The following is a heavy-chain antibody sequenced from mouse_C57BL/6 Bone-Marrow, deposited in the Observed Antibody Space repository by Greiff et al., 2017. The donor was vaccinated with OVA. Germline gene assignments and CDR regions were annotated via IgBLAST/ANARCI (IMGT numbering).Heavy chain of an antibody. J-gene: IGHJ4*01. Sequence: QVQLQQSGPELVKPGASVKISCKASGYAFSSSWMNWVKQRPGKGLEWIGRIYPGDGDTNYNGKFKGKATLTADKSSSTAYMQLSSLTSEDSAVYFCARSQLRPSMDYWGQGTSVTVSS. D-gene: IGHD3-2*02. CDR1: GYAFSSSW. CDR2: IYPGDGDT. CDR3: ARSQLRPSMDY. V-gene: IGHV1-82*01.